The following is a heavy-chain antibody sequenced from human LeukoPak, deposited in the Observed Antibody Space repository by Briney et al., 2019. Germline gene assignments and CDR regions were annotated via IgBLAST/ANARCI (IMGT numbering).Heavy chain of an antibody. V-gene: IGHV3-30*18. CDR1: GFTFSSYG. D-gene: IGHD2-21*02. J-gene: IGHJ5*02. CDR2: ISYDGSNK. Sequence: GRSLRLSCAACGFTFSSYGMHWVRQALGKGLEWVAVISYDGSNKYYADSVKGRFTISRDNSKNTLYLQMNSLRAEDTAVYYCAKDLPVAYCGGDCYSNWFDPWGQGTLVTVSS. CDR3: AKDLPVAYCGGDCYSNWFDP.